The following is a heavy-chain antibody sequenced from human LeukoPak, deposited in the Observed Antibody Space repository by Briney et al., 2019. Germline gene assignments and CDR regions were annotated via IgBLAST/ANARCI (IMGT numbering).Heavy chain of an antibody. V-gene: IGHV4-59*12. Sequence: SETLSLTCTVSGGSISGYYWIWIRQPPGKGLEWIGYIYYSGSTNYNPSVQSRVTISVDTSKNQFSLKLNSVTAADTAVYYCARLTGSRWFDPWGQGTLVTVSS. D-gene: IGHD1-14*01. CDR1: GGSISGYY. CDR2: IYYSGST. J-gene: IGHJ5*02. CDR3: ARLTGSRWFDP.